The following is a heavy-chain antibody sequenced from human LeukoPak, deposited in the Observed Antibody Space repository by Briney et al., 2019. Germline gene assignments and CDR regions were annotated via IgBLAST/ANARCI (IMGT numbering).Heavy chain of an antibody. V-gene: IGHV1-24*01. J-gene: IGHJ3*01. CDR3: AAALRLEALDL. CDR1: GYTLTELS. CDR2: FDPEDGER. Sequence: ASVKVSCKVSGYTLTELSTHWVRQAPGKGLEWMGGFDPEDGERIYAQKFQDRVTMTEDTSTDTAYMELRSLRSEDTAMYYCAAALRLEALDLWGHGTMVTVSS. D-gene: IGHD3-16*01.